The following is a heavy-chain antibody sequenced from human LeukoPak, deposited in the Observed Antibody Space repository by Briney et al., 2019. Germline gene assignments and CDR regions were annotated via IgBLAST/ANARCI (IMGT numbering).Heavy chain of an antibody. CDR3: AKDREWFGESYYYYGMDV. Sequence: GGSLRLSCAASGFTFSSYGMHWVRQAPGKGLEWVAVISYDGSNKYYADSVKGRFTISRDNSKNTLYLQMNSLRAEDTAVYYCAKDREWFGESYYYYGMDVWGQGTTVTVSS. J-gene: IGHJ6*02. CDR1: GFTFSSYG. CDR2: ISYDGSNK. V-gene: IGHV3-30*18. D-gene: IGHD3-10*01.